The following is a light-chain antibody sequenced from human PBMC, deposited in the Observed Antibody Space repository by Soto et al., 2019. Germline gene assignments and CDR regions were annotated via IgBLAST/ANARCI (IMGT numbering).Light chain of an antibody. CDR2: SAS. CDR1: QNIGPT. Sequence: EIVMTQSPATLSVSPGERATLFCRASQNIGPTLAWYQQRPGQPPRLLFYSASARASGVPARFSGSGYGTEFTLTISGLQSEDSAVYYCQQFHRWPPITFGGGTKVDIK. J-gene: IGKJ4*01. CDR3: QQFHRWPPIT. V-gene: IGKV3-15*01.